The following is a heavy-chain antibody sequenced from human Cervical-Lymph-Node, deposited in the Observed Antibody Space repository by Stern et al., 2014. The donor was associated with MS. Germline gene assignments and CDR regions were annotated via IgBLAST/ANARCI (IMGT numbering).Heavy chain of an antibody. CDR2: IKTKTDGGTT. J-gene: IGHJ4*02. Sequence: EVQLAESGGGLVKPGGSLRISCTASGFTLSNAWMSWVRQAPGKGLEWVGRIKTKTDGGTTDYAAPVKGRFTISRDDSKSTLYLQMNSLKTEDTAVYYCTSAYTSGWKSQFDYWGQGALVAVSS. CDR1: GFTLSNAW. D-gene: IGHD6-19*01. CDR3: TSAYTSGWKSQFDY. V-gene: IGHV3-15*01.